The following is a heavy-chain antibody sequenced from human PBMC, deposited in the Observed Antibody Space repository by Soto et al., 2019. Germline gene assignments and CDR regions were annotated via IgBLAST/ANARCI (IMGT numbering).Heavy chain of an antibody. V-gene: IGHV3-23*01. J-gene: IGHJ5*02. Sequence: EVQMLESGGGLVQPGGSLRLSCAASGFIFNNYAMAWVRQAPGKGLEWVSVITGSGTTIYYADSVKGRFTISKDSSKNTVYLQMNSLRVDDTALYYCAKRADGSTGWPSFDAWGLGTLVTVSS. CDR2: ITGSGTTI. D-gene: IGHD6-25*01. CDR1: GFIFNNYA. CDR3: AKRADGSTGWPSFDA.